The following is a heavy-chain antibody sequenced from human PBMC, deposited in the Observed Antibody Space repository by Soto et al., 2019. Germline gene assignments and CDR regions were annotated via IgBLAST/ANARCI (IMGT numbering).Heavy chain of an antibody. CDR3: ASLGYSSSPRSWFDP. V-gene: IGHV1-69*06. Sequence: QVQLVQSGAEVKKPGSSVKVSCKASGGTFSSYAISWVRQAPGQGLEWMGGIIPIFGTANYAQKLQGRVTITADKSTITAYMELSSLRSEDTAVYYCASLGYSSSPRSWFDPWGQGTLVTVSS. CDR2: IIPIFGTA. CDR1: GGTFSSYA. J-gene: IGHJ5*02. D-gene: IGHD6-13*01.